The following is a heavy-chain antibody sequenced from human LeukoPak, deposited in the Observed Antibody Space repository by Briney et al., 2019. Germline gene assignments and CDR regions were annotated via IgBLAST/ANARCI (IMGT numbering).Heavy chain of an antibody. CDR3: ARGEGQLVWFAESHNYFDP. V-gene: IGHV4-30-4*01. Sequence: SETLSLTCTVSGASISSRSYYWTWIRQPPGKGLEWIGYISFSGSTYYNPSLKSRLSISVDTSKNQFSLKLSSVTAADTAVYYCARGEGQLVWFAESHNYFDPWGQGTLVTVSS. CDR2: ISFSGST. J-gene: IGHJ5*02. CDR1: GASISSRSYY. D-gene: IGHD3-10*01.